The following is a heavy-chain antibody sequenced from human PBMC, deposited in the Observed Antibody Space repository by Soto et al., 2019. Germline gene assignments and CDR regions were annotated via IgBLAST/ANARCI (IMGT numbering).Heavy chain of an antibody. D-gene: IGHD3-10*01. Sequence: TSETLSLTCTVPGASISIYHWSWIRQPPGKGLEWIGYIYYSGSTYYTPSLKSRVTISVDTSTNEFYLNLKSVTAADTAVYYCALGGYYYGRPFDFWGQGTLVTVSS. CDR1: GASISIYH. CDR2: IYYSGST. V-gene: IGHV4-59*01. CDR3: ALGGYYYGRPFDF. J-gene: IGHJ4*02.